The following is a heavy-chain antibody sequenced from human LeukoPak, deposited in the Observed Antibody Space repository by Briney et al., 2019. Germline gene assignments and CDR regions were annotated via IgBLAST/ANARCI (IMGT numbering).Heavy chain of an antibody. J-gene: IGHJ4*02. CDR2: ISYDGSNK. V-gene: IGHV3-30*04. D-gene: IGHD6-19*01. Sequence: GGSLRLSCAASGFTFSSYAMHWVRQAPGKGLEWVAVISYDGSNKYYADSVKGRFTISRDNSKDTLYLQMNSLRAEDTAVYYCARDKGIAVAGSFDYWGQGTLVTVSS. CDR1: GFTFSSYA. CDR3: ARDKGIAVAGSFDY.